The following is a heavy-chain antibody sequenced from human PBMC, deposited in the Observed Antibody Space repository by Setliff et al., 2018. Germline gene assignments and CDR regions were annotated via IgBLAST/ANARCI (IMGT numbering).Heavy chain of an antibody. CDR2: IWDDGGNK. Sequence: QAGGSLRLSCAASGFTFSTYRMHWVRQAPGKGLEWVAVIWDDGGNKYHADSVKGRSTISRDNSKNTLYLQMNSLRPEDTAVYYCARTCSGSGCYAGLESWGQGTPVTVSS. D-gene: IGHD2-15*01. J-gene: IGHJ4*02. CDR1: GFTFSTYR. CDR3: ARTCSGSGCYAGLES. V-gene: IGHV3-33*08.